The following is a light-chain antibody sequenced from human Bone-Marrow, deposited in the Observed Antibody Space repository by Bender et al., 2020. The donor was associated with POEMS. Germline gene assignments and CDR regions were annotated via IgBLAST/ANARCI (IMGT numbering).Light chain of an antibody. CDR2: EVI. CDR1: SSDVGAYNY. Sequence: QSALTQPASVSGSPGQSIAISCTGTSSDVGAYNYVSWYQQPPGTAPQLIFYEVIRPSGVPDRFSGSKSGNTASLAITGLQAEDEGDYYCQSYDNSLGGWVFGGGTKLTVL. V-gene: IGLV2-14*01. J-gene: IGLJ3*02. CDR3: QSYDNSLGGWV.